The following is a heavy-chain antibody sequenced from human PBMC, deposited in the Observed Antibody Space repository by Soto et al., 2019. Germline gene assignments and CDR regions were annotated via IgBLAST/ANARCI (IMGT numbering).Heavy chain of an antibody. V-gene: IGHV3-33*01. D-gene: IGHD5-12*01. CDR2: IWYDGTQK. J-gene: IGHJ5*02. CDR3: ARERGYSGYDSGWFDP. Sequence: GGSLRLSCAASGFTFTTYCFHWVRQAPGKELEWVAVIWYDGTQKYYAESVKGRFNISRDNSKNMLNLQMNSLRAEDTAVYYCARERGYSGYDSGWFDPWGQGTLVTVSS. CDR1: GFTFTTYC.